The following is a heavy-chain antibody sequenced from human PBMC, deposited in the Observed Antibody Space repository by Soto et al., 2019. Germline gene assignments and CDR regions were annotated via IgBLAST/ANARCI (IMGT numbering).Heavy chain of an antibody. J-gene: IGHJ4*02. D-gene: IGHD6-19*01. CDR3: ARGESSSGWYAGGTDY. CDR1: GFTFSSYS. V-gene: IGHV3-21*01. CDR2: ISSSSSYI. Sequence: GGSLRLSCAASGFTFSSYSMNWVRQAPGKGLEWVSSISSSSSYIYYADSVKGRFTISRDNAKNSLYLQMNSLRAEDTAVYYCARGESSSGWYAGGTDYWGQGTLVTVSS.